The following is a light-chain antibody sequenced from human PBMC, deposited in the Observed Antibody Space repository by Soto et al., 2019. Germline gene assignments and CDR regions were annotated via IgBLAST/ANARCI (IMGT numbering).Light chain of an antibody. J-gene: IGKJ2*01. CDR1: QSISSW. CDR3: QQYNPYSST. CDR2: KAS. V-gene: IGKV1-5*03. Sequence: DIQMTQSPSTLSASVGDRVTITCRASQSISSWLAWFQQKPGKAPKLLIYKASSLQSGVPSRFSGSESGTEFNLTISSLQPDDFATYYCQQYNPYSSTFGQGTQLEIK.